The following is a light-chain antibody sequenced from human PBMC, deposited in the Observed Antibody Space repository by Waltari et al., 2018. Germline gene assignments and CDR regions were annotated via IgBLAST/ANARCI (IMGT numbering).Light chain of an antibody. V-gene: IGKV1-5*03. CDR2: KAS. J-gene: IGKJ1*01. CDR1: QSISSS. CDR3: QQYNSFSRT. Sequence: DIQMTQSPSTLSASIGERVTITCRASQSISSSLAWYQQNPGKAPKLLIYKASTLESGVPSRFSGSGSGTEFTLTISSLQPGDCATYYCQQYNSFSRTFGQGTKVDIK.